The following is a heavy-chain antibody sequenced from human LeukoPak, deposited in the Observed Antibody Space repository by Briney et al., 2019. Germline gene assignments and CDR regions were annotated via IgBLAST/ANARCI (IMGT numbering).Heavy chain of an antibody. CDR1: GFPFSSYT. CDR2: ISATGFTT. Sequence: GSLSLSCAASGFPFSSYTMSWVRQAPGKGLEWISVISATGFTTHHTDSVKGRFTISRDNSKSILYLQMDGLRAEDTAVYYCAKSTRDSSGYLSDYWGQGTLVTVSS. V-gene: IGHV3-23*01. D-gene: IGHD3-22*01. J-gene: IGHJ4*02. CDR3: AKSTRDSSGYLSDY.